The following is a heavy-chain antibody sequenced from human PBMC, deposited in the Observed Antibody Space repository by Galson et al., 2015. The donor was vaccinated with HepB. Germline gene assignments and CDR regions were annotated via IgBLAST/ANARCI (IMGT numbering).Heavy chain of an antibody. CDR3: TTDNGAGHYEPLYY. D-gene: IGHD3-9*01. Sequence: SLRLSCAASGFTFSYDWMNWVRQAPGKGLEWIGHIKSKTDGATKAYAAPVQGRFTISRDDSKNTVFLQIDSLQIEDTAVYYCTTDNGAGHYEPLYYWGQGTLVTGSA. CDR2: IKSKTDGATK. J-gene: IGHJ4*02. V-gene: IGHV3-15*05. CDR1: GFTFSYDW.